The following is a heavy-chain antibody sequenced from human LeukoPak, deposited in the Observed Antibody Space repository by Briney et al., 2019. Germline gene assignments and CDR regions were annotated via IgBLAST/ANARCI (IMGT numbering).Heavy chain of an antibody. D-gene: IGHD3-22*01. V-gene: IGHV1-18*01. Sequence: SVKVSCKASGYTFSNYGIIWVRQAPGKGLEWMGWINPYNGNTNFGQKVQGRLTMTTDTTTRTAYMELRNLRSDDTAVYYCARSHSSSLRAPFGYWGQGTLVTVSS. CDR2: INPYNGNT. J-gene: IGHJ4*02. CDR1: GYTFSNYG. CDR3: ARSHSSSLRAPFGY.